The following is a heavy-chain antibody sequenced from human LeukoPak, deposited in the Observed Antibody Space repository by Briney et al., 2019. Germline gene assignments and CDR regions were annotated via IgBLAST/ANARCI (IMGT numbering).Heavy chain of an antibody. V-gene: IGHV4-39*01. Sequence: SETLSLTCTVSGGSISSSSYYWGWIRQPPGKGLEWIGSIYNSGSTYYNPSLKSRVTISVDTSKNHFSLKLSSVTAADTAVYYCASLTYYYDSSGYYTPRDYWGQGTLVSVSS. CDR2: IYNSGST. CDR1: GGSISSSSYY. D-gene: IGHD3-22*01. CDR3: ASLTYYYDSSGYYTPRDY. J-gene: IGHJ4*02.